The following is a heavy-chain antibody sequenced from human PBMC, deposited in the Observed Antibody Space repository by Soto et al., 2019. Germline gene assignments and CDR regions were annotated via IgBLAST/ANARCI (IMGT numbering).Heavy chain of an antibody. J-gene: IGHJ4*02. D-gene: IGHD3-22*01. CDR2: ISRYGDFT. Sequence: EVQLLESGGDLIQPGGSLRLSCAASGFTFNIYAMAWVRQAPGKGLEWVSAISRYGDFTYYADSVEGRFTISRHTSKNTLYLGMNSLRVDATALYYCAKDRYLHHDSRGYLFDNWGQGALVTVSP. CDR3: AKDRYLHHDSRGYLFDN. CDR1: GFTFNIYA. V-gene: IGHV3-23*01.